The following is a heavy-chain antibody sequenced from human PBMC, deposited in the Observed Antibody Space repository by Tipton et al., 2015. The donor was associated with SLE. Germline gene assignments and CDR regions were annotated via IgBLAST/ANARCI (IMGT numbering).Heavy chain of an antibody. CDR2: INPNSGGT. V-gene: IGHV1-2*06. CDR3: AGDPGGGWLLDEYFQH. Sequence: QSGPEVKRPGASVKVSCKASGYTFTGYYMHWVRQAPGQGLEWMGRINPNSGGTNYAQKFQGRVTMTRDTSISTAYMELSRLRSDDTAVYYCAGDPGGGWLLDEYFQHWGQGTLVTVSS. J-gene: IGHJ1*01. CDR1: GYTFTGYY. D-gene: IGHD6-19*01.